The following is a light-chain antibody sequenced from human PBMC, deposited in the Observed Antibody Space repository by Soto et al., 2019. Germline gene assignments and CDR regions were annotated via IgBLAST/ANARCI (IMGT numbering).Light chain of an antibody. CDR1: QNIDNY. CDR3: QESYTTPAVS. Sequence: DIQMTQSPSSLSASLGDRVTITCRASQNIDNYLNWYQQKPGKAXKLLIYATSTLQSGVPSRFSGSGSGTEFTLTISSLQAEDFANYFCQESYTTPAVSFGGGTKVDIK. V-gene: IGKV1-39*01. CDR2: ATS. J-gene: IGKJ4*01.